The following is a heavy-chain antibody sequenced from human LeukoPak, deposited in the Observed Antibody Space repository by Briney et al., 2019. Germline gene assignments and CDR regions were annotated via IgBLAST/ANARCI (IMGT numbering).Heavy chain of an antibody. CDR2: FDPEDGET. CDR3: ATDKRGRYFDWLLYY. J-gene: IGHJ4*02. V-gene: IGHV1-24*01. Sequence: WMGGFDPEDGETIYVQKFQSRVTMPEARSTDTAYMELSSLRSEDTAVYYCATDKRGRYFDWLLYYWGQGTLVTVSS. D-gene: IGHD3-9*01.